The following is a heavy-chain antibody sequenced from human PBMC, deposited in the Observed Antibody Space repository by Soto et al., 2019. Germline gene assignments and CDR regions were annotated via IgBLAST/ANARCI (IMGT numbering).Heavy chain of an antibody. CDR3: ASGSGLTSGWFEP. V-gene: IGHV4-31*03. CDR1: GGSISSGGYY. J-gene: IGHJ5*02. Sequence: NPSETLSLTCTVSGGSISSGGYYWSWIRQHPGKGLEWIGYIYYSGSTYYNPSLKSRVTISVDTSKNQFSLKLSSVTAADTAVYYYASGSGLTSGWFEPWGQGTLVTVSS. D-gene: IGHD3-10*01. CDR2: IYYSGST.